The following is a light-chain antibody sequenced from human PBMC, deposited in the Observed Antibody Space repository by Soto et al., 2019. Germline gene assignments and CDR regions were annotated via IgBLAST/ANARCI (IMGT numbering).Light chain of an antibody. CDR2: DVS. CDR1: SSDVGGYNY. CDR3: SSYRSSRTYV. V-gene: IGLV2-14*01. J-gene: IGLJ1*01. Sequence: QSVLTHPASVSASHLQSITISCSGTSSDVGGYNYVSWYQQNPGTAPKLLIYDVSNRPSGVSHRFSGSKSGNTASLTISGLQAGDEADYYCSSYRSSRTYVFGTGTKVTVL.